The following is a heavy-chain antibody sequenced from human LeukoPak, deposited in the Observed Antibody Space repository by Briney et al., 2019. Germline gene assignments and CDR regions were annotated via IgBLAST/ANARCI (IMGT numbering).Heavy chain of an antibody. CDR2: MNPNRGNT. D-gene: IGHD6-13*01. CDR1: GYTFTSYD. Sequence: ASVRVSCKGSGYTFTSYDINWGRQATGEGGEWMGWMNPNRGNTGYAQKFQGRVTITRSTSISTAYMELSSLRSEDTAVYCCARAGSSWGAGFDYWGQGTLVTVSS. J-gene: IGHJ4*02. CDR3: ARAGSSWGAGFDY. V-gene: IGHV1-8*01.